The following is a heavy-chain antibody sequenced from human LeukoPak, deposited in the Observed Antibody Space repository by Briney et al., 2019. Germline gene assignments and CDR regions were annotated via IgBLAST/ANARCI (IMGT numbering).Heavy chain of an antibody. CDR2: IYYSGST. CDR3: ARPDLYGDYPPGNY. CDR1: GDFITAYY. Sequence: PSETLSLTCTVSGDFITAYYWSWIRQPPGKGLEWIGYIYYSGSTNYNPPLKSRVTISVDTSKNQFSLKLSSVTAADTAFYYCARPDLYGDYPPGNYWGQGTLVAVSS. J-gene: IGHJ4*02. D-gene: IGHD4-17*01. V-gene: IGHV4-59*01.